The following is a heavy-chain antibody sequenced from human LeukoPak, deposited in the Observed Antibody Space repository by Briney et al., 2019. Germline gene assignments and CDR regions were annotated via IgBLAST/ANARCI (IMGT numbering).Heavy chain of an antibody. CDR3: ARENIWFGELKVNYYYGMDV. J-gene: IGHJ6*02. Sequence: ASVKVSCKASGYTFTSYGISWVRQAPGQGLEWMGWISAYNGNTNYAQKLQGRVTMTTDTSTSTAYMELRSLRSDDTAVYYCARENIWFGELKVNYYYGMDVWGQGTTVTVSS. CDR2: ISAYNGNT. V-gene: IGHV1-18*01. CDR1: GYTFTSYG. D-gene: IGHD3-10*01.